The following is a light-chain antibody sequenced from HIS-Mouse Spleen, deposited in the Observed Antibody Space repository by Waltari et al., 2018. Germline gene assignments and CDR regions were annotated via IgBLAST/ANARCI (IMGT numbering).Light chain of an antibody. J-gene: IGLJ2*01. CDR1: ALPKKY. Sequence: SYELTQPPSVSVSPGQTARITCSGDALPKKYAYWYQQKSGQAPVLVIYEGRKRPSAIPESFYGASSGTMATLTISGAQVEDEADYYCYSTDSSGNHRVFGGGTKLTVL. V-gene: IGLV3-10*01. CDR3: YSTDSSGNHRV. CDR2: EGR.